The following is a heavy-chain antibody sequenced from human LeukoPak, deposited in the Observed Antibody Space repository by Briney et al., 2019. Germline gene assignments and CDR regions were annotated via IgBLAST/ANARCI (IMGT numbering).Heavy chain of an antibody. V-gene: IGHV1-18*01. CDR3: ARDLLGATRKGFHPPPSPFDI. Sequence: ASVKVSCKASGYTFTSYGISWVRQAPGQGLEWMGWINAYNGNTNYAQKLQGRVTMTTDTSTSTAYMELRSLRSDDTAVYYCARDLLGATRKGFHPPPSPFDIWGQGTMVTVSS. D-gene: IGHD1-26*01. CDR1: GYTFTSYG. J-gene: IGHJ3*02. CDR2: INAYNGNT.